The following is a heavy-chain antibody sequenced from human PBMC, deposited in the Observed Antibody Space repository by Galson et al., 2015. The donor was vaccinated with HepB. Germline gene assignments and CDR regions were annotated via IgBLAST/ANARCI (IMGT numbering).Heavy chain of an antibody. CDR1: GFTFDDYA. D-gene: IGHD3-9*01. J-gene: IGHJ5*02. Sequence: SLRLSCAASGFTFDDYAMHWVRQAPGKGLEWVSGISWNSGSIGYADSVKGRFTISRDNAKNSLYLQMNSLRAEDTALYYCAKDRARYFDWLDPNWFDPWGQGTLVTVSS. CDR2: ISWNSGSI. CDR3: AKDRARYFDWLDPNWFDP. V-gene: IGHV3-9*01.